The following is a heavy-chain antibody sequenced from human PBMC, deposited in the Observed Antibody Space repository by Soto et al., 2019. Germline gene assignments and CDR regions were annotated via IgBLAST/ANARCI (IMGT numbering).Heavy chain of an antibody. D-gene: IGHD3-3*01. CDR1: GFSLTTSGVG. J-gene: IGHJ4*02. CDR3: AHRILRTVFGLVTTTAIYFDF. CDR2: IYWDDDK. Sequence: QITLNESGPTVVKPAETLTLTCTFSGFSLTTSGVGVGWIRQSPGKAPEWLALIYWDDDKRYSASLKSRHTITKDTSKSQVVLTMASVDPADTATYYCAHRILRTVFGLVTTTAIYFDFWGQGTPVVVSS. V-gene: IGHV2-5*02.